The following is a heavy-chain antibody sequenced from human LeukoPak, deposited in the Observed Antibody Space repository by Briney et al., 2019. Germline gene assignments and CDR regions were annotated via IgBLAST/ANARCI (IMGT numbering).Heavy chain of an antibody. CDR1: GGSFSGYY. D-gene: IGHD3-3*01. CDR3: ARAITIFGVVDPDYFDY. V-gene: IGHV4-34*01. Sequence: SETLSLSCAVSGGSFSGYYWSWIRQPPGKGLEWIGEINHSGSTNYNPSLKSRVTISVDTSKNQFSLKLSSVTAADTAVYYCARAITIFGVVDPDYFDYWGQGTLGTVSS. CDR2: INHSGST. J-gene: IGHJ4*02.